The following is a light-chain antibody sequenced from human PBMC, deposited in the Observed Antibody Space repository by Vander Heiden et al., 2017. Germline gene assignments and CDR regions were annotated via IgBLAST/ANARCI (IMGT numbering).Light chain of an antibody. CDR2: GAS. J-gene: IGKJ3*01. CDR3: QQTYTAPYT. CDR1: QYINNY. V-gene: IGKV1-39*01. Sequence: DVQMTQSPSSLSASVGDSVTFTCRASQYINNYLNWFQQKPGKAPKILIYGASNLDGSASSRFSGSGSGTHFTLTISSLQPDDFAIYYCQQTYTAPYTFGPGTTVDVK.